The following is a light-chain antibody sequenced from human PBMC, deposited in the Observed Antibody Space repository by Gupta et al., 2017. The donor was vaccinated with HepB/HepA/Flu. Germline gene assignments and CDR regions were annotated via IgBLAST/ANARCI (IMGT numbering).Light chain of an antibody. Sequence: DIQMTQSPSTLSASVGDSVTITCRASQNITFLLAWFQQKPGRAPKLLMYGASTLERGVPSRFSGSGSGTQFTLTISSLQSDDIATYYCQEYSGSSWTFGQGTKVEI. CDR2: GAS. CDR1: QNITFL. CDR3: QEYSGSSWT. J-gene: IGKJ1*01. V-gene: IGKV1-5*03.